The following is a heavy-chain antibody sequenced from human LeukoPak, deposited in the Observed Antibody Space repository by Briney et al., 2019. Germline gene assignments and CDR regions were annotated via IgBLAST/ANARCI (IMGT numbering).Heavy chain of an antibody. J-gene: IGHJ4*02. V-gene: IGHV3-30*02. CDR3: AKDQGPYSSPFR. Sequence: PGGSLRLSCAASGFTFSIYAIHWVRQAPGKGLEWVAFILNDGSHKSYADSVKGRFAISRDNFKNTLWLQMNSLRPEDLAVYYCAKDQGPYSSPFRWGQGTVVTVSS. D-gene: IGHD6-19*01. CDR1: GFTFSIYA. CDR2: ILNDGSHK.